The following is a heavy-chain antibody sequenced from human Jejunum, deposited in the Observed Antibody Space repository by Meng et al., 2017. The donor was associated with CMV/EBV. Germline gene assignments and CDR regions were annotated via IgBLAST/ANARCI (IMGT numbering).Heavy chain of an antibody. D-gene: IGHD2-2*02. Sequence: MHWVRQAPGQGLEWMGIINPSGGSTSYAQKFQGRVTMTRDTSTSTVYMELSSLRSEDTAVYYCARRGGRNLGYCSSTSCYSAEYFQHWGQGTLVTVSS. CDR3: ARRGGRNLGYCSSTSCYSAEYFQH. CDR2: INPSGGST. J-gene: IGHJ1*01. V-gene: IGHV1-46*01.